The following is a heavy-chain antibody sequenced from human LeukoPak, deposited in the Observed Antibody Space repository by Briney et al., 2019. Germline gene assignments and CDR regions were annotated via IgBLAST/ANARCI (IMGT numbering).Heavy chain of an antibody. Sequence: GGSLRLSCAASGFTFDDYGMSWVRQAPGKGLEWVSGINWNGGSTGYADSVKGRFTISRDNAKNSLYLQMNSLRAEDTALYYCARDERYYDSSGYYSPFDYWGQGTLVTVSP. D-gene: IGHD3-22*01. CDR2: INWNGGST. V-gene: IGHV3-20*04. CDR1: GFTFDDYG. J-gene: IGHJ4*02. CDR3: ARDERYYDSSGYYSPFDY.